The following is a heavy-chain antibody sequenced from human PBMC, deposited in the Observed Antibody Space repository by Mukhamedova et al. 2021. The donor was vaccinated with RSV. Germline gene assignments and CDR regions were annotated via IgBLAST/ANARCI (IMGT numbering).Heavy chain of an antibody. V-gene: IGHV4-34*01. J-gene: IGHJ5*02. D-gene: IGHD2-2*01. CDR2: INHSGST. Sequence: GEINHSGSTNYNPSLKSRVTISVDTSKNQFSLKLSSVTAADTAVYYCASQGGATHQYNCFDPWGQGTPGTVPS. CDR3: ASQGGATHQYNCFDP.